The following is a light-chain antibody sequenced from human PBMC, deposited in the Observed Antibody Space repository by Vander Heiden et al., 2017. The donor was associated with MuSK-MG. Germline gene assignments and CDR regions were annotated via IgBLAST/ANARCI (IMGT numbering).Light chain of an antibody. Sequence: RATINCKSSQSVLYSSNNENYLAWYQQKAGQPPKLLIYWASTRESGVPDRFSGSGFGTDFTLTISSLQAEDVAVYYCQQDDSTPLTFGGGTKVEIK. CDR3: QQDDSTPLT. V-gene: IGKV4-1*01. CDR2: WAS. CDR1: QSVLYSSNNENY. J-gene: IGKJ4*01.